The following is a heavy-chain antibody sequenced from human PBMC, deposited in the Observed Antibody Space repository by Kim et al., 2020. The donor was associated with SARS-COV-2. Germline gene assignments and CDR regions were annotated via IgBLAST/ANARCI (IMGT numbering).Heavy chain of an antibody. D-gene: IGHD2-21*02. CDR2: ISGSGGST. J-gene: IGHJ4*02. Sequence: GGSLRLSCAASGFTFSSYAMSWVRQAPGKGLEWVSAISGSGGSTYYADSVKGRFTISRDNSKNTLYLQMNSLRAEDTAVYYCAKPQLGIVVVTASDYWGQGTLVTVSS. V-gene: IGHV3-23*01. CDR3: AKPQLGIVVVTASDY. CDR1: GFTFSSYA.